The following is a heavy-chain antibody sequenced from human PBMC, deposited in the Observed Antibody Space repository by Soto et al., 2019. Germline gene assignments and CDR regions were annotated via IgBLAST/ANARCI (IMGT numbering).Heavy chain of an antibody. CDR3: ARARSQDYVWGSYRPFDY. CDR1: GGSFSDYY. Sequence: PSETLSLTCAVYGGSFSDYYWNWIRQPPGKGLEWIGEIDRSGSTNYNPSLKSRVTISEDTSKNQFSLKLDSVTAADTAVYYCARARSQDYVWGSYRPFDYWGQGTLVTVSS. D-gene: IGHD3-16*02. CDR2: IDRSGST. J-gene: IGHJ4*02. V-gene: IGHV4-34*01.